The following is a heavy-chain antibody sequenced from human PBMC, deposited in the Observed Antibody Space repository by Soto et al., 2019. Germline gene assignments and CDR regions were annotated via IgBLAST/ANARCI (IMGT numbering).Heavy chain of an antibody. V-gene: IGHV3-53*01. CDR1: GLTVSGEKY. CDR2: LYDVDGS. CDR3: ATWHEREHAYDV. D-gene: IGHD1-1*01. Sequence: DVQLVESGGGLMQPGESLRLSCAASGLTVSGEKYVAWIRQAPGKGLEWVSALYDVDGSFYADSVKGRFTTSSDSSKTTVYLQMNGLRPDDTAVYYCATWHEREHAYDVWGQGTTVTVSS. J-gene: IGHJ3*01.